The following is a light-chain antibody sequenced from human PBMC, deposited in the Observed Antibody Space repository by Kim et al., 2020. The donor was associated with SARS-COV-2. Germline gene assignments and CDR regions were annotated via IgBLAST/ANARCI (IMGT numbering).Light chain of an antibody. Sequence: SYELTQPPSVSVSPGQTASITCSGDKLGDKYACWYQQKSGQSPVLVIYQDSKRPSGIPERFSGSNSGNTATLTISGTQAMDEADYYCQAWDSSTAAFGGGTQLTVL. CDR1: KLGDKY. CDR2: QDS. J-gene: IGLJ3*02. V-gene: IGLV3-1*01. CDR3: QAWDSSTAA.